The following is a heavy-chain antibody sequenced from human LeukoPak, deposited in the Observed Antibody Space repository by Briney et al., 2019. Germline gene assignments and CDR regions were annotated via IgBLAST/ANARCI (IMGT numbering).Heavy chain of an antibody. V-gene: IGHV3-30*05. D-gene: IGHD3-10*01. J-gene: IGHJ3*02. Sequence: GGSLRLSCAASGFTFSRYVINWVRQAPGKGPEWVAVVSSEGSNKYYGDSVKGRFIISRDNSMNTLYLQMNSLRAEGTAVYYCARSKGFGEFFDAFDIWGQGTLVTVSS. CDR3: ARSKGFGEFFDAFDI. CDR2: VSSEGSNK. CDR1: GFTFSRYV.